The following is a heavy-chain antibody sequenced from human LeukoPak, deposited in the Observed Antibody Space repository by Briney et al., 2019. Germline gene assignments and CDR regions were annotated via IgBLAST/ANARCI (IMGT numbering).Heavy chain of an antibody. D-gene: IGHD3-3*01. J-gene: IGHJ4*02. CDR3: ARVPSITIFGVVTPYYFDY. V-gene: IGHV4-61*01. Sequence: KPSETLSLTCTVSGGSVSSGRYYWSWLRQPPGKGLEWIGYIYYSGSTNYNPSLKSRVTISVDTSKNQFSLKLSSVTAADTAVYYCARVPSITIFGVVTPYYFDYWGQGTLVTVSS. CDR1: GGSVSSGRYY. CDR2: IYYSGST.